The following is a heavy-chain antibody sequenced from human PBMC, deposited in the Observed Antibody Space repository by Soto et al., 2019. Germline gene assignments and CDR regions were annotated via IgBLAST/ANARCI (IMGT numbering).Heavy chain of an antibody. CDR1: GFSFTDHY. D-gene: IGHD3-9*01. J-gene: IGHJ4*02. CDR3: ARSFNDWTTYFDY. V-gene: IGHV3-53*01. CDR2: LYTGGSP. Sequence: PGGSLRLSCAASGFSFTDHYMTWVRQAPGKGLGGVSVLYTGGSPYYGDSVKGRFTISRDSSKNSIYLQMNRLKVGDTAFYFCARSFNDWTTYFDYWSEGTLVTVSS.